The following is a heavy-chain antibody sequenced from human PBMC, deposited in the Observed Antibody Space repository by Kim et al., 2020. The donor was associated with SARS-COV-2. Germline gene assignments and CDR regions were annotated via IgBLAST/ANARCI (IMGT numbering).Heavy chain of an antibody. CDR3: ARLGVVVAATRVGY. CDR2: INYSGST. J-gene: IGHJ4*02. Sequence: SETLSLTCTVSGVSISSSSYYWGWIRQPPGKGLEWIGSINYSGSTYYNPSLKSRVTISVDTSKNQFSLKLNSVTAADTAVYYCARLGVVVAATRVGYWGQGILVTVSS. CDR1: GVSISSSSYY. D-gene: IGHD2-15*01. V-gene: IGHV4-39*01.